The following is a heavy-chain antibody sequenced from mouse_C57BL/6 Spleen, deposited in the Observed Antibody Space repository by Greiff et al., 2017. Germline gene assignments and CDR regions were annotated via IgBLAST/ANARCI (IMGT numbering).Heavy chain of an antibody. CDR3: ARRYGNYFDY. V-gene: IGHV5-6*02. Sequence: EVMLVESGGDLVKPGGSLKLSCAASGFTFSSYGMSWVRQTPDKRLEWVATISSGGSYTYYPDSVKGRFTICRDNAKNTLYLQMSSLKSEDTAMYYCARRYGNYFDYWGQGTTLTVSS. D-gene: IGHD2-1*01. CDR1: GFTFSSYG. CDR2: ISSGGSYT. J-gene: IGHJ2*01.